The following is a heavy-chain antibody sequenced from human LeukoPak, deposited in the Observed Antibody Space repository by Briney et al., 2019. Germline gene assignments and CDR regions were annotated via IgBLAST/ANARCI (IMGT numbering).Heavy chain of an antibody. CDR2: INHSGST. J-gene: IGHJ4*02. D-gene: IGHD4-11*01. Sequence: SETLSLTCAVYGGSFSGYYWSWVRQPPGKGLEWIGEINHSGSTNYNPSLKSRVTISVDTSKNQFPLKLSSVTAADTAVYYCARGRYSNYANDYWGQGTLVTVSS. CDR1: GGSFSGYY. V-gene: IGHV4-34*01. CDR3: ARGRYSNYANDY.